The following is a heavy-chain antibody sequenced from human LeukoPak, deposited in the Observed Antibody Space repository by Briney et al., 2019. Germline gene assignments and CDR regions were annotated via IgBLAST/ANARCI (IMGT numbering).Heavy chain of an antibody. CDR3: AVAAGIYYYYMDV. J-gene: IGHJ6*03. V-gene: IGHV3-21*01. CDR1: GFTFSDYS. Sequence: GGSLRLSCVASGFTFSDYSMNWVRQAPGMGLEWVSSISSSSSYIYYADSVKGRFTISRDNAKNSLYLQMNSLRAEDTAVYYCAVAAGIYYYYMDVWGKGTTVTVSS. CDR2: ISSSSSYI. D-gene: IGHD6-19*01.